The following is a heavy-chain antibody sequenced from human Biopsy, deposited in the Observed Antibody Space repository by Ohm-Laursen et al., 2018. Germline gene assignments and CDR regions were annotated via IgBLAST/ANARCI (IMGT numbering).Heavy chain of an antibody. CDR3: ARGPVGANYVDY. CDR2: IWYDGNNK. D-gene: IGHD1-26*01. CDR1: GFTFSSYG. V-gene: IGHV3-33*01. J-gene: IGHJ4*02. Sequence: SLRLSCSASGFTFSSYGMHWVRQAPGKGLEWVAFIWYDGNNKYYADSVKGRFTISRDNSENTLYLQMNSLRDEDTAVYYCARGPVGANYVDYWGQGTLVTVSS.